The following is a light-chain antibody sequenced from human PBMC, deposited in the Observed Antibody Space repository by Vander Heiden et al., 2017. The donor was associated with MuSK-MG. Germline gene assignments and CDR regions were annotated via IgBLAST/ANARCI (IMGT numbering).Light chain of an antibody. CDR3: QSLDATNQI. Sequence: FILTQPHSVSASPGKTVTISCTRSSGSIANNYVQWYQQRPGSSPTIVIFDDDKRPSGVPDRFSASIDRSSNSASLIISGLMTEDEADYYCQSLDATNQIFGGGTKLTVL. J-gene: IGLJ2*01. CDR1: SGSIANNY. CDR2: DDD. V-gene: IGLV6-57*01.